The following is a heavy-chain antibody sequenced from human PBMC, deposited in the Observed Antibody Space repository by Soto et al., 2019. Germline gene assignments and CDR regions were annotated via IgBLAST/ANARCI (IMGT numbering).Heavy chain of an antibody. V-gene: IGHV3-21*01. D-gene: IGHD6-19*01. CDR3: VRDISGPAERNWFDP. Sequence: GGSLRLSCVTSGMTFADYNMNWVRQAPGKGLERVSTISRSSTYFYYADSVKGRFTVSRDDAKNSLFLHMGGLTTDDTGVYFCVRDISGPAERNWFDPWDQGTLVTVSS. J-gene: IGHJ5*02. CDR1: GMTFADYN. CDR2: ISRSSTYF.